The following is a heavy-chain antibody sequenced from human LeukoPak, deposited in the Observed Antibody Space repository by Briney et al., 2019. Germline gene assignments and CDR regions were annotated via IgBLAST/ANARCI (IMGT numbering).Heavy chain of an antibody. CDR2: IKQDGSEK. Sequence: GGSLRLSCAASGFTFSSYWMSWVRQAPGKGLEWVANIKQDGSEKYYVDSVKGRFTISRDNAKNTLYLQMNSLRAEDTAVYYCAKGLSASVAAAGFDYWGQGTLVTVSS. J-gene: IGHJ4*02. CDR1: GFTFSSYW. CDR3: AKGLSASVAAAGFDY. D-gene: IGHD6-13*01. V-gene: IGHV3-7*01.